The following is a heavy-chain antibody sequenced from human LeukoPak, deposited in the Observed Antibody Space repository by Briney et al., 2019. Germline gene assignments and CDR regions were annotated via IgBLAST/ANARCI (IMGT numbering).Heavy chain of an antibody. CDR2: IGTSADTI. V-gene: IGHV3-48*03. Sequence: GGSLRLSCAASGFTFSSYEMNWFRQAPGEGLEWVSYIGTSADTIYYADSVKGRFTISRDNAKNSLYLQMNSLRAEDTAVYYCARGRMLYYYDSSGYPFDYWGQGSLVTVSS. J-gene: IGHJ4*02. CDR3: ARGRMLYYYDSSGYPFDY. D-gene: IGHD3-22*01. CDR1: GFTFSSYE.